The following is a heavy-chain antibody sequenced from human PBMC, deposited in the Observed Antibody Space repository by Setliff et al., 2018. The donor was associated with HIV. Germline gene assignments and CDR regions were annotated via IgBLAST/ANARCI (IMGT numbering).Heavy chain of an antibody. V-gene: IGHV4-38-2*01. J-gene: IGHJ5*02. CDR2: IYHSGST. D-gene: IGHD2-15*01. Sequence: SETLSLTCAVSGYSISSGYYWGWIRQPPGKGLKWIGSIYHSGSTYYNPSLKSRVTISVDTSKNQFSLKLSSVTAADTAVYYCARSGCSGGSCYSFDPWGQGTLVTVSS. CDR1: GYSISSGYY. CDR3: ARSGCSGGSCYSFDP.